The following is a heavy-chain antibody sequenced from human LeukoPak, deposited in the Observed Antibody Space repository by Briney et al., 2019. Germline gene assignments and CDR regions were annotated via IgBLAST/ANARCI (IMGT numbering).Heavy chain of an antibody. CDR2: IDQDGSSK. Sequence: PGGSLRLSCAASGFSFSSSWMTWVRQAPGKGLEWVGNIDQDGSSKYYVDSVKGRFTISRDNSKNTLYLQMNSLRAEDTAVYYCARGKPLGYWGQGTLVTVSS. V-gene: IGHV3-7*04. CDR3: ARGKPLGY. J-gene: IGHJ4*02. CDR1: GFSFSSSW.